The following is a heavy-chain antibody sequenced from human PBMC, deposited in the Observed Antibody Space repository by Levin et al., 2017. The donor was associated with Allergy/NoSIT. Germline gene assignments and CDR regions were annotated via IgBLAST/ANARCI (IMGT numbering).Heavy chain of an antibody. J-gene: IGHJ2*01. CDR2: IKQDGSEK. CDR1: GFTFSSYW. V-gene: IGHV3-7*04. CDR3: ARVLQSGYSGYDSDWYFDL. D-gene: IGHD5-12*01. Sequence: GESLKISCAASGFTFSSYWMSWVRQAPGKGLEWVANIKQDGSEKYYVDSVKGRFTISRDNAKNSLYLQMNSLRAEDTAVYYCARVLQSGYSGYDSDWYFDLWGRGTLVTVSS.